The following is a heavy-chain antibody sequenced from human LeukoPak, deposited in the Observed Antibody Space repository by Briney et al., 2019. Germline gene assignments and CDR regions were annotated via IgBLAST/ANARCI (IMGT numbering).Heavy chain of an antibody. Sequence: PGGSLRLSCAASGFTLSSYAMSWVRQAPGEGLEWVSAISGSGGSTNYADSVKGRFTIPRDNSKNTLYLQMNSLRAEDTAVYYCAELGITMIGGVWGKGTTVTISS. J-gene: IGHJ6*04. CDR2: ISGSGGST. CDR3: AELGITMIGGV. CDR1: GFTLSSYA. V-gene: IGHV3-23*01. D-gene: IGHD3-10*02.